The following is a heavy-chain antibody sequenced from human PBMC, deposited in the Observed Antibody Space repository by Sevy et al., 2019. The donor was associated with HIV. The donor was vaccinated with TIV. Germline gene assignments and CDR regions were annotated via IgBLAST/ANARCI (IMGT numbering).Heavy chain of an antibody. CDR2: ISYDGSNK. CDR3: ARDHPQLRYFDWLSP. CDR1: GFTFSSYA. J-gene: IGHJ5*02. D-gene: IGHD3-9*01. Sequence: GSLRLSCAASGFTFSSYAMHWVRQAPGKGLEWVAVISYDGSNKYYADSVKGRFTISRDNSKNTLYLQMNSLRAEDTAVYYCARDHPQLRYFDWLSPWGQGTLVTVSS. V-gene: IGHV3-30-3*01.